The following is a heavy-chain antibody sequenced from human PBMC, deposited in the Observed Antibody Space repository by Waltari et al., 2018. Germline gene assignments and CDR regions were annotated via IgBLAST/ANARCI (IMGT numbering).Heavy chain of an antibody. J-gene: IGHJ4*02. D-gene: IGHD5-12*01. CDR2: LSYNRGTI. CDR1: GFTFENYA. CDR3: VKDGATMVTGFDS. V-gene: IGHV3-9*01. Sequence: EVQLVESGGGLVQPGRSLRLSCAASGFTFENYAMHWVRQAPGKGLEWVSGLSYNRGTIGYADSVKGRFTISRDNAKKSLYLQMNSLRPEDTAIYYCVKDGATMVTGFDSWGQGTLVAVSS.